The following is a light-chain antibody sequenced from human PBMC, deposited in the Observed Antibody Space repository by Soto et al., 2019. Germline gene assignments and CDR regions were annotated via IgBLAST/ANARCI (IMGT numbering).Light chain of an antibody. CDR3: QQDKCFTLP. CDR1: QNIRTW. CDR2: AAS. Sequence: DIQMTQSPSSVSASVGDRVTITCRASQNIRTWLAWYQQRPGKAPRLLIHAASSLQRGIPSRFTGSGYVTDFTLTTGSTPPEDVVTYYCQQDKCFTLPCGGGTKVEI. V-gene: IGKV1-12*01. J-gene: IGKJ4*01.